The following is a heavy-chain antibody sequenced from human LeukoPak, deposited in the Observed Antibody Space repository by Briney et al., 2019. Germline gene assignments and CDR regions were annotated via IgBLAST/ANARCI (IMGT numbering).Heavy chain of an antibody. CDR3: ARDFLHLGG. J-gene: IGHJ3*01. CDR2: ISSSTPTI. D-gene: IGHD3-16*01. Sequence: GGSLRLSCAASGFTFSSYEMNWVRQAPGKGLEWVAYISSSTPTIYYANSVKGRFTISRDNAKNTLYLQMSSLRAEDTAVYYCARDFLHLGGWGQGTMVTVSS. CDR1: GFTFSSYE. V-gene: IGHV3-48*03.